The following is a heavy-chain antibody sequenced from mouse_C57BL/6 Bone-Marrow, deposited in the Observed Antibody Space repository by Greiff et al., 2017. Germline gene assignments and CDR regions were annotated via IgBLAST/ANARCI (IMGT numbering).Heavy chain of an antibody. D-gene: IGHD1-1*01. CDR2: INIGNGYT. V-gene: IGHV1-58*01. J-gene: IGHJ4*01. CDR1: GYTFTSYG. Sequence: EVQLQESGAELVRPGSSVKMSCKTSGYTFTSYGINWVKQRPGQGLEWIGYINIGNGYTEYNEKFKGKATLTSDTSSSTAYMQLSSLTSEDSAIYFCARGLLQAMDYWGQGTSVTVSS. CDR3: ARGLLQAMDY.